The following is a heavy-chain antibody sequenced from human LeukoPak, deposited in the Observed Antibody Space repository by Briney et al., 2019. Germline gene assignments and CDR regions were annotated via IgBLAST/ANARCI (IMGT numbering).Heavy chain of an antibody. J-gene: IGHJ4*02. D-gene: IGHD1-26*01. V-gene: IGHV3-23*01. CDR2: ITGSGGTA. Sequence: PGGSLRLPCAASGFTFSNYAMSWVRQAPGKGLEWVSAITGSGGTAYYADSVKGRFTISRDNSKNTLYLQMNSLRAEDTAVYYCAKSGSYFCYYIDYWGQGTLVTVSS. CDR1: GFTFSNYA. CDR3: AKSGSYFCYYIDY.